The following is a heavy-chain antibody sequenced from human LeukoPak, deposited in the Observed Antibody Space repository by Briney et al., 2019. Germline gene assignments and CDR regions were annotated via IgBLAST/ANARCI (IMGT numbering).Heavy chain of an antibody. CDR1: GYTFTSYG. V-gene: IGHV1-18*01. CDR3: ATSGYYDFWSGRDQLAHDYYYYYGMDV. Sequence: VASVKVSCKASGYTFTSYGISWVRQAPGQGLEWMGWISAYNGNTNYAQKLQGRVTMTTDTSTSTAYMELRSLRSDDTAVYYCATSGYYDFWSGRDQLAHDYYYYYGMDVWGQGTTVTVSS. J-gene: IGHJ6*02. CDR2: ISAYNGNT. D-gene: IGHD3-3*01.